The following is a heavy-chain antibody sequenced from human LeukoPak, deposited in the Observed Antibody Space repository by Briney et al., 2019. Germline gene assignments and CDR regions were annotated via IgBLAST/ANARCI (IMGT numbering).Heavy chain of an antibody. CDR3: ASTSCYNCYWFDP. CDR2: INPSGGST. D-gene: IGHD2-2*02. J-gene: IGHJ5*02. Sequence: ASVKVSRKASGYTFTSYYMHWVRQAPGQGLEWMGIINPSGGSTTYAQKFQGRVTMTSDTSTRTVYMELSSLRSEDTAFYYCASTSCYNCYWFDPWGQGTLVTVSS. CDR1: GYTFTSYY. V-gene: IGHV1-46*03.